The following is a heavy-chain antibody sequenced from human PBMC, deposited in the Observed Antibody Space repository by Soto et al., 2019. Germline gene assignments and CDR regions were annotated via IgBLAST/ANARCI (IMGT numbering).Heavy chain of an antibody. V-gene: IGHV1-46*01. D-gene: IGHD2-15*01. J-gene: IGHJ5*02. CDR1: GYTFTTYY. CDR2: IDPSGGST. CDR3: ARDRVDCSGGSRWKSGEDT. Sequence: QVQLVQSGAEVKKPGASVKVSCKASGYTFTTYYMHWVRQAPGQGLEWMGIIDPSGGSTTYAQKSXGRVTMTRDATXXXDXXELISLRSEDTAGYYCARDRVDCSGGSRWKSGEDTWGQGTLVSVAS.